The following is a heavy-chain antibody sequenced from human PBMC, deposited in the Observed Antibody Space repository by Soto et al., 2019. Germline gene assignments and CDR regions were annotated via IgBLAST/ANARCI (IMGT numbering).Heavy chain of an antibody. D-gene: IGHD6-19*01. J-gene: IGHJ4*02. Sequence: SETLSLTCAVYGGSGGSFSSYYWSWIRQPPGKGLEWIGYIYYSGSTNYNPSLKSRVTISVDTSKNQFSLKLSSVTAADTAVYYCARLGATTDGIAVDRGYYFDYWGQGTLVTSPQ. V-gene: IGHV4-59*02. CDR3: ARLGATTDGIAVDRGYYFDY. CDR1: GGSGGSFSSYY. CDR2: IYYSGST.